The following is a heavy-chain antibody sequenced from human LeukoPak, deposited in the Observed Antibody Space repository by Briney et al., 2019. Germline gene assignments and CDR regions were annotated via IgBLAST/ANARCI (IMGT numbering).Heavy chain of an antibody. CDR3: SWIRGALGYYYMDV. J-gene: IGHJ6*03. V-gene: IGHV3-15*01. D-gene: IGHD3-10*01. CDR1: GFTFDDYG. Sequence: PGGSLRLSCAASGFTFDDYGMSWVRQAPGKGLEWVGRIKSKGSGGTTDYGAPVKDRFTISRDDLENTIYLQMSSLKTEDTAVYYCSWIRGALGYYYMDVWGKGTPVTISS. CDR2: IKSKGSGGTT.